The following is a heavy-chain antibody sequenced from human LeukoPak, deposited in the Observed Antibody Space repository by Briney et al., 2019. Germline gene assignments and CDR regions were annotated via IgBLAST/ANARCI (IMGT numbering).Heavy chain of an antibody. J-gene: IGHJ4*02. CDR2: INWNGGST. D-gene: IGHD3-3*01. CDR3: ARDRYYDFWSGYYYPLDY. V-gene: IGHV3-20*04. CDR1: GFTFDDYG. Sequence: GGSLRLSCAASGFTFDDYGMSWVRQAPGKGLEWVSGINWNGGSTGYADSVKGGFTISRDNAKNSLYLQMNSLRAEDTALYYCARDRYYDFWSGYYYPLDYWGQGTLVTVSS.